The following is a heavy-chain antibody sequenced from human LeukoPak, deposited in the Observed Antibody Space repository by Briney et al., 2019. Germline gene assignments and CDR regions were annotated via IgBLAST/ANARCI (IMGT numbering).Heavy chain of an antibody. Sequence: SETLSLTCTVSGYSISSGYYWGWIRQPPGKGLEWIGSIYHSGSTYYNPSLKSRVTISVDTSKNQFSLKLSSVTAADTAVYYCARNSGGQWLRSPNWFNPWGQGTLVTVSS. CDR2: IYHSGST. CDR1: GYSISSGYY. J-gene: IGHJ5*02. V-gene: IGHV4-38-2*02. D-gene: IGHD5-12*01. CDR3: ARNSGGQWLRSPNWFNP.